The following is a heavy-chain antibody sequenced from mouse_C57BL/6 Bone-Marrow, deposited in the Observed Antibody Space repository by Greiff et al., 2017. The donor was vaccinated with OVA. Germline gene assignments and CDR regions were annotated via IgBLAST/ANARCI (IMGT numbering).Heavy chain of an antibody. J-gene: IGHJ1*03. V-gene: IGHV1-55*01. CDR3: ERNRGWLQHWYFDV. CDR2: IYPGSGST. CDR1: GYTFTSYW. D-gene: IGHD2-3*01. Sequence: QVQLQQSGAELVKPGASVKMSCKASGYTFTSYWITWVKQSPGQGLEWIGDIYPGSGSTNYNEKLKSKATLTVDTSSSTAYMQLSSLTAENAAVYYSERNRGWLQHWYFDVWGTGTTVTVSS.